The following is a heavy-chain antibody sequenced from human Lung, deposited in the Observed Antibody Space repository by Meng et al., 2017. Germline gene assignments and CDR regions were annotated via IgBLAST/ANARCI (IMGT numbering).Heavy chain of an antibody. CDR2: INHSGST. D-gene: IGHD4-11*01. Sequence: QVTLQQWGAGLLKPSETLSLTCVVSGGSFSDYYWSWIRHPPGKGLEWIGEINHSGSTNYNPSLESRATISVDTSQNNLSLKLSSVTAADSAVYYCARGPTTMAHDFDYWGQGTLVTVSS. CDR3: ARGPTTMAHDFDY. V-gene: IGHV4-34*01. J-gene: IGHJ4*02. CDR1: GGSFSDYY.